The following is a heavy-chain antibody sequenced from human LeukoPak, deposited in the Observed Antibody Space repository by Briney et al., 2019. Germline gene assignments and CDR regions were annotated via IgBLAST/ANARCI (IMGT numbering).Heavy chain of an antibody. CDR1: GFTFSSYA. J-gene: IGHJ4*02. CDR3: ARERGLRLLDY. CDR2: ISYDGSNK. V-gene: IGHV3-30-3*01. D-gene: IGHD6-25*01. Sequence: GGSLRLSCAASGFTFSSYAMHWVRQAPGKGLEWVAVISYDGSNKYYADSVRGRFTISRDNSKNTLYPQMNSLRAEDTAVYYCARERGLRLLDYWGQGTLVTVSS.